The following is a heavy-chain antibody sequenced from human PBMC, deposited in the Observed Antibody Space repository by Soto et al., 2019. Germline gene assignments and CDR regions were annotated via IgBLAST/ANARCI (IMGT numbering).Heavy chain of an antibody. J-gene: IGHJ6*02. D-gene: IGHD3-9*01. CDR3: ARTLRKQHRYDYYYGMDV. CDR2: IDDSGRT. Sequence: SETLSLTCAVSSGTVSVKSHYWAWIRQPPGKGLEWIGAIDDSGRTYYSESLKSRATISVDTARNQFSLKLNFVTAPDTAVYYCARTLRKQHRYDYYYGMDVWGQGTTVTVSS. V-gene: IGHV4-39*01. CDR1: SGTVSVKSHY.